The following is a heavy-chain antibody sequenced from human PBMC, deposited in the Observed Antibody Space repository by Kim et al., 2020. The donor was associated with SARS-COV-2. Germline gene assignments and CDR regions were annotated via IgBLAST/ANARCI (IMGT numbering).Heavy chain of an antibody. V-gene: IGHV3-66*01. D-gene: IGHD6-19*01. J-gene: IGHJ4*02. CDR3: AKGFTGAGSTFDY. Sequence: YAESVKGRFTISRDNSKNTVYLQMDSLRVEDTAVYFCAKGFTGAGSTFDYWGQGTLLTVSS.